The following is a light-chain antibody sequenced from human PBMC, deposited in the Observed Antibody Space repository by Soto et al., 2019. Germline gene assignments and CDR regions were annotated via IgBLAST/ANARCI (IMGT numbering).Light chain of an antibody. CDR3: SSYTSSSTSPYV. J-gene: IGLJ1*01. CDR1: SSDVGGYNY. CDR2: DVS. V-gene: IGLV2-14*01. Sequence: QSALTQPASVSGSPGQSITISCTGTSSDVGGYNYVSWYQQRPGKAPKLMIYDVSNRPSGVSNRFSGSKSGNTASLTISGLQAEDEADYYCSSYTSSSTSPYVFGTGTKVTVL.